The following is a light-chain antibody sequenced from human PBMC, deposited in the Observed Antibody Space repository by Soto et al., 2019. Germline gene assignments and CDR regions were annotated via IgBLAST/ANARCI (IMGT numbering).Light chain of an antibody. CDR1: SSDVGGYNY. CDR3: SSYAGSNNSLYV. CDR2: EVS. Sequence: QSVLTQPPSASGSPGQSVTISCTGTSSDVGGYNYVSWYQQHPDKAPKLMIYEVSKRPSGVPDRFSGSKSGNTASLTVSGLQAEDEADYYCSSYAGSNNSLYVFGTGTKLTVL. J-gene: IGLJ1*01. V-gene: IGLV2-8*01.